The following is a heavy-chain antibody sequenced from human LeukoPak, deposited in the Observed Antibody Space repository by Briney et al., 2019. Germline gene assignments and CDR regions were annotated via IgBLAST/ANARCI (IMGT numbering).Heavy chain of an antibody. CDR3: ATPFDY. CDR1: GFTFSSYS. V-gene: IGHV3-48*01. J-gene: IGHJ4*02. Sequence: PGGSLRLSCAASGFTFSSYSMNWVRQAPGKGLEWVSYISGSSSSISYADSVKGRFTISRDNAKNSLYLQMNSLRAEDTAVYYCATPFDYWGQGTLVTVSS. CDR2: ISGSSSSI.